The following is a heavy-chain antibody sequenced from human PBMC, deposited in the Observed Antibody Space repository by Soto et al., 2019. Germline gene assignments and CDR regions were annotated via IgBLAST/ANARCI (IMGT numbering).Heavy chain of an antibody. CDR3: ARARRQYSRIPLGIGMDV. V-gene: IGHV3-30-3*01. D-gene: IGHD6-13*01. CDR1: GFTFSSYA. Sequence: GGSLRLSCAASGFTFSSYAMHWVRQAPGKGLEWVAVISYDGSNKYYADSVKGRFTISRDNSKNTLYLQMNSLRAEDTAVYYCARARRQYSRIPLGIGMDVWGQGTTVTVSS. J-gene: IGHJ6*02. CDR2: ISYDGSNK.